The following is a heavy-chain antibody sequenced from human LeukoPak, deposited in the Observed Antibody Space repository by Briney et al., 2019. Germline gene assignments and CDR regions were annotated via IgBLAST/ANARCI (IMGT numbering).Heavy chain of an antibody. J-gene: IGHJ4*02. D-gene: IGHD3-9*01. Sequence: GGSLRLSCAASGFTFSSYSMNWVRQAAGKGLEWVSSISSSSSYIYYADSVKGRFTISRDNAKNSLYLQMNSLRAEDTAVYYCARASYDILTGYYIAFDYWGQGTLVTVSS. CDR1: GFTFSSYS. CDR2: ISSSSSYI. V-gene: IGHV3-21*01. CDR3: ARASYDILTGYYIAFDY.